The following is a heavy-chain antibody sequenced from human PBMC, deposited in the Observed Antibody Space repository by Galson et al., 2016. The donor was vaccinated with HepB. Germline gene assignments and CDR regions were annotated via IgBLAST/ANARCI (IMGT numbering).Heavy chain of an antibody. CDR1: GYNFRIFG. CDR3: ARAGAAVTTHFDL. J-gene: IGHJ5*02. V-gene: IGHV1-18*01. D-gene: IGHD4-17*01. Sequence: SVKVSCKASGYNFRIFGITWVRQAPGQGLEWMGWIGAHNDRTNYAPKFQGRVTMTTDTSTSTAYVGLRSLKSDDTAVYYCARAGAAVTTHFDLWGQGTPVAVSS. CDR2: IGAHNDRT.